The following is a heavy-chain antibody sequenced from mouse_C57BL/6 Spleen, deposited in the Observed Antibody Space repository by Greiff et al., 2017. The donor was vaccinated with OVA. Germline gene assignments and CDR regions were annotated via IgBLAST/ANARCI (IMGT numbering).Heavy chain of an antibody. D-gene: IGHD2-3*01. CDR2: ISSGSSTI. CDR1: GFTFSDYG. J-gene: IGHJ1*03. CDR3: ARNGGWLLQNWYFDV. Sequence: EVKLMESGGGLVKPGGSLKLSCAASGFTFSDYGMHWVRQAPEKGLELVAYISSGSSTIYYADTVKGRFTISRDNAKNTLFLQMTSLRSEDTAMYYCARNGGWLLQNWYFDVWGTGTTVTVSS. V-gene: IGHV5-17*01.